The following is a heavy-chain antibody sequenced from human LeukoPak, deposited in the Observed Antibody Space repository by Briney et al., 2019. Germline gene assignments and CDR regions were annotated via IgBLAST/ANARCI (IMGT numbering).Heavy chain of an antibody. CDR3: AREAGTGERWYFDL. Sequence: GGSLRLSCATSGFTFSSYSMNWVRQAPGKRLEWVSSIDTSTTYMTYADSVKSRFTISRDNARNSLYLQMNSLRAEDTAVYYCAREAGTGERWYFDLWGRGTLVTVSS. J-gene: IGHJ2*01. D-gene: IGHD7-27*01. CDR1: GFTFSSYS. V-gene: IGHV3-21*01. CDR2: IDTSTTYM.